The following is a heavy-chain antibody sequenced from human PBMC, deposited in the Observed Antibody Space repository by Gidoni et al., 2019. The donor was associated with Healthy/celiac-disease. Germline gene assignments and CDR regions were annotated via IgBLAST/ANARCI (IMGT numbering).Heavy chain of an antibody. CDR2: ISGSGGST. D-gene: IGHD3-10*01. CDR3: AKRYYGSSDDY. J-gene: IGHJ4*02. CDR1: GFTFSSYA. Sequence: EMQLLESGGGLVQPGGSLRRSCAASGFTFSSYAMSWVRQAPGKGLEWVSAISGSGGSTYYADSVKGRFTISRDNSKNTLYLQMNSMRAEDTAVYYCAKRYYGSSDDYWGQGTLVTVSS. V-gene: IGHV3-23*01.